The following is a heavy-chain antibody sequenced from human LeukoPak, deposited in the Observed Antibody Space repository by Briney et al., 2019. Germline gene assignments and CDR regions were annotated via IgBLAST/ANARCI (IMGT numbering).Heavy chain of an antibody. CDR3: ARVRQTPYGDYGYFDC. CDR1: GGSISTYY. D-gene: IGHD4-17*01. J-gene: IGHJ4*02. Sequence: SETLSLTCTVSGGSISTYYWSWIRQPPGKRLEWIGYIYYSGNTNYNPSLRSRVTISVDTSKNHFSLNLSSVTAADTAVYYCARVRQTPYGDYGYFDCRGQGTLVTVSS. V-gene: IGHV4-59*01. CDR2: IYYSGNT.